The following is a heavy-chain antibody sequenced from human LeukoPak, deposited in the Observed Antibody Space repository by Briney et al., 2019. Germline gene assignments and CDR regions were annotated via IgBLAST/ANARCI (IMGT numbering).Heavy chain of an antibody. V-gene: IGHV4-39*07. CDR2: INHSGST. J-gene: IGHJ4*02. CDR3: ARPRYGDYRRNYFDY. D-gene: IGHD4-17*01. Sequence: SETLSLTCTVSGGSISSSSYYWGWIRQPPGKGLEWIGEINHSGSTNYNPSLKSRVTISVDTSKNQFSLKLSSVTAADTAVYYCARPRYGDYRRNYFDYWGQGTLVTVSS. CDR1: GGSISSSSYY.